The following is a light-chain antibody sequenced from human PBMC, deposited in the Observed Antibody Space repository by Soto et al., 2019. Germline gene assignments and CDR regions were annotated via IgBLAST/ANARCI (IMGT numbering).Light chain of an antibody. CDR3: QSYDSSNHAV. J-gene: IGLJ7*01. CDR2: EDN. V-gene: IGLV6-57*02. Sequence: NFLLTQPHSVSESPGKTVTISCTGSSGSIASNYVQWYQQRPGSAPTTVIYEDNQRPSGVPDRFSGSIDSSANSASLTISGLKTEDEADYYCQSYDSSNHAVFGGGTQRPSS. CDR1: SGSIASNY.